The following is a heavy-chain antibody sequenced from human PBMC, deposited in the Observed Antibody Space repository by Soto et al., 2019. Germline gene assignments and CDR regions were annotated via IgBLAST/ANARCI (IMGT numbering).Heavy chain of an antibody. CDR3: ARVPLRYSSSHNFDS. Sequence: GESLKISCKGSGYSFTSYWISWVRQMPGKGLEWMGRIDPSDSYTNYSPSFQGHVTISADKSISTAYLQWSSLKASDTAMYYCARVPLRYSSSHNFDSWGQGALVTVSS. D-gene: IGHD6-19*01. CDR2: IDPSDSYT. J-gene: IGHJ4*02. CDR1: GYSFTSYW. V-gene: IGHV5-10-1*01.